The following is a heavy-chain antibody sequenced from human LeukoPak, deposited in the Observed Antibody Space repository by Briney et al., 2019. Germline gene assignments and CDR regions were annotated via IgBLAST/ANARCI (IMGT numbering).Heavy chain of an antibody. CDR3: ARDKDVITFGGVIVLYYFDY. V-gene: IGHV1-18*01. Sequence: ASVKVSCKASGYTFTSYGISWVRQAPGPGLEWMGWISAYNGNTNYAQKLQGRVTMTTDTSTSTAYMELRSLRSDDTAVYYCARDKDVITFGGVIVLYYFDYWGQGPLVTVSS. J-gene: IGHJ4*02. D-gene: IGHD3-16*02. CDR1: GYTFTSYG. CDR2: ISAYNGNT.